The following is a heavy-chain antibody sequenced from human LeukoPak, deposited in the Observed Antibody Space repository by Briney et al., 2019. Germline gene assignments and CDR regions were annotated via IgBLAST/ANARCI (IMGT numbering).Heavy chain of an antibody. D-gene: IGHD3-9*01. J-gene: IGHJ3*01. CDR3: TRDIDDVLTGDDAFDV. CDR2: ITSSGSSM. Sequence: GGSLRLSCAASGFTFTMFSMNWLRQAPGKGLEWVSSITSSGSSMYYADSVKGRFTISRDNAESSVYLQMNSLRVDDTGLYYCTRDIDDVLTGDDAFDVWGQGTVVTVSS. CDR1: GFTFTMFS. V-gene: IGHV3-21*03.